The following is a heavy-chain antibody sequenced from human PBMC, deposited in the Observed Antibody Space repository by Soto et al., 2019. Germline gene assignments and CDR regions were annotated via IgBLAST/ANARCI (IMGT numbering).Heavy chain of an antibody. CDR3: AHLAYYYDSSGYYTGYFQH. V-gene: IGHV1-69*01. Sequence: QVQLVQSGAEVKKPGSSVKVSCKASGGTFSSYAISWVRQAPGQGLEWMGGIIPIFGTANYAQKFQGRVTITADESTSTAYMELSSLRSEDTVVYFCAHLAYYYDSSGYYTGYFQHWGQGTLVTVSS. J-gene: IGHJ1*01. CDR2: IIPIFGTA. D-gene: IGHD3-22*01. CDR1: GGTFSSYA.